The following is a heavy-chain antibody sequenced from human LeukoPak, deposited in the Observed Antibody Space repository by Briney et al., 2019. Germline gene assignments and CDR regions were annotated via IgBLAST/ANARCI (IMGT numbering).Heavy chain of an antibody. D-gene: IGHD4-11*01. V-gene: IGHV4-4*02. CDR3: ARGRVSSSTWHSTYYYYFYMDV. Sequence: SGTLSLTCVVSSGSISSNNWWSWVRQPPGKGLEWIGEINHSGSTNYNPSLNSRVTISRDTSKNHFSLQLSSVTAADTAVYFCARGRVSSSTWHSTYYYYFYMDVWGKGTTVTDSS. CDR2: INHSGST. CDR1: SGSISSNNW. J-gene: IGHJ6*03.